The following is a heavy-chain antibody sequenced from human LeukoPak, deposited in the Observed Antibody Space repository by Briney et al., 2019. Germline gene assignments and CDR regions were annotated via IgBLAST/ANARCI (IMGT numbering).Heavy chain of an antibody. CDR3: ASDTVPAAIDY. D-gene: IGHD2-2*01. CDR2: ISSSGITI. Sequence: GGSLRLSCAASGFTFSDYYMRWIRQAPGKGLEWVSSISSSGITIYYADSVRGRFTISRDNAKNSLYLQMNSLRAEDTALYYCASDTVPAAIDYWGQGTLVTVSS. J-gene: IGHJ4*02. CDR1: GFTFSDYY. V-gene: IGHV3-11*04.